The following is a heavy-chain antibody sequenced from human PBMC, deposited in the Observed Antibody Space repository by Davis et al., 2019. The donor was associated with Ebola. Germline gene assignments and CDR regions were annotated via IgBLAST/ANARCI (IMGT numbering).Heavy chain of an antibody. CDR1: GGTFSSYA. Sequence: SVKVSCKASGGTFSSYAISWVRQAPGQGLEWMGGIIPIFGTANYAQKFQGRVTITADESTSTAYMELSSLRSEDTAVYYCASDYGDSTDFSYWGQGTLVTVSS. D-gene: IGHD4-17*01. J-gene: IGHJ4*02. CDR2: IIPIFGTA. V-gene: IGHV1-69*13. CDR3: ASDYGDSTDFSY.